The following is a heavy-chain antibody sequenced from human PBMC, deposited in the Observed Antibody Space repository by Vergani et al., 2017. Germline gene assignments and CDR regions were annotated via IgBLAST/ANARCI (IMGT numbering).Heavy chain of an antibody. CDR3: AKLGMGGEFWSGSDYMDV. J-gene: IGHJ6*03. CDR2: ISGSGGST. V-gene: IGHV3-23*01. CDR1: GFTFSSYA. D-gene: IGHD3-3*01. Sequence: EVQLLESGGGLVQPGGSLRLSCAASGFTFSSYAMSWVRQAPGKGLEWVSAISGSGGSTYYADSVKGRFTISRDKSKNTLYLQMNSLRAEDTAVYYCAKLGMGGEFWSGSDYMDVWGKGTTVTVSS.